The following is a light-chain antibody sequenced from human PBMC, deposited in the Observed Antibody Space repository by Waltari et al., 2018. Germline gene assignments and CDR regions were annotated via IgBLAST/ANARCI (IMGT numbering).Light chain of an antibody. CDR1: SRTVGGYHY. CDR2: DVS. Sequence: QSALTQPASVSGSPGPSITISCTGTSRTVGGYHYVSWYQQHPGKAPKLMIYDVSNRPSGVSNRFSGSKSGNTASLTISGLQAEDEADYYCSSYTSSSTPHVVFGGGTKLTVL. J-gene: IGLJ2*01. CDR3: SSYTSSSTPHVV. V-gene: IGLV2-14*03.